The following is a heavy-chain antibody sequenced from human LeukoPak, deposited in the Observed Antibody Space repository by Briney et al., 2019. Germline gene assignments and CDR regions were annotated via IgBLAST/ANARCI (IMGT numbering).Heavy chain of an antibody. D-gene: IGHD5-18*01. CDR3: ARRRGMIQLWPYNWFDP. V-gene: IGHV4-34*01. CDR2: INHSGST. Sequence: SETLSLTCAVYGGSFSGYYWSWICQPPGKGLEWIGEINHSGSTNYNPSLKSRVTISVDTSKNQFSLKLSSVTAADTAVYYCARRRGMIQLWPYNWFDPWGQGTLVTVSS. CDR1: GGSFSGYY. J-gene: IGHJ5*02.